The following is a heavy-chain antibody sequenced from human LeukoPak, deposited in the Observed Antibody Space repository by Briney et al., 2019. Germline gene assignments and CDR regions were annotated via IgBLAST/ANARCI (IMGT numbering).Heavy chain of an antibody. D-gene: IGHD6-13*01. CDR2: ISGSGGST. Sequence: PTGGSLRLSCAASGFTFSSYAMSWVRQAPGKGLEWVSAISGSGGSTYYADSVKGRFTISRDNSKNTLYLQMNSLRAEDTAVYYCAKDGSSWSVGYYYGMDVWGQGTTVTVSS. CDR3: AKDGSSWSVGYYYGMDV. V-gene: IGHV3-23*01. J-gene: IGHJ6*02. CDR1: GFTFSSYA.